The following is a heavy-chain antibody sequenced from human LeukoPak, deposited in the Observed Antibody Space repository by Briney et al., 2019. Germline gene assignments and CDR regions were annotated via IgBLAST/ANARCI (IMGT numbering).Heavy chain of an antibody. CDR3: ASPSPHSARGDAFDI. V-gene: IGHV1-69*13. Sequence: SVKVSCKASGVTFSSYAISWVRQAPGQGLEWMGGIIPIFGTANYAQKFQGRVTITADESTSTAYMELSSLRSEDTAVYYCASPSPHSARGDAFDIWGQGTMVTVSS. CDR1: GVTFSSYA. J-gene: IGHJ3*02. CDR2: IIPIFGTA.